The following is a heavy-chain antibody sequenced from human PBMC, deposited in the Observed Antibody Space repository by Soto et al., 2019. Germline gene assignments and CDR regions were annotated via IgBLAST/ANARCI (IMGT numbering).Heavy chain of an antibody. Sequence: QIHLVQSGAEVKKPGSSVKISCKASGGTFSNYAISWVRQAPGQGLEWMGGITPIFDTTNYAQKFQGRLTITADTSTSTAYMELSGLRSDDTAIYYCARYPNSLNNWVDPWGQGTLGTVSS. CDR1: GGTFSNYA. CDR2: ITPIFDTT. CDR3: ARYPNSLNNWVDP. V-gene: IGHV1-69*06. J-gene: IGHJ5*02.